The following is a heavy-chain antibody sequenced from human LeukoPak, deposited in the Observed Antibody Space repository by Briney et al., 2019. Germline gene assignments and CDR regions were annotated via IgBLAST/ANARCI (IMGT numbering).Heavy chain of an antibody. CDR1: GFTFSSYS. D-gene: IGHD3-10*01. V-gene: IGHV3-21*01. Sequence: PGGSLRLSCAASGFTFSSYSMNWVRQAPGKGLEWVSSISSSSSYIYYADSVKGRFTISRDNARNTLFLQMKSLRAEDTAVYYCVRDRGGLPVVYWGQGSLVTVSS. CDR3: VRDRGGLPVVY. J-gene: IGHJ4*02. CDR2: ISSSSSYI.